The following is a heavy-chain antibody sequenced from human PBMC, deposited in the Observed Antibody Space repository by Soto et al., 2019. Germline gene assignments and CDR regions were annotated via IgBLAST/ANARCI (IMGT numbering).Heavy chain of an antibody. J-gene: IGHJ6*02. CDR3: ARGSTYSGLDV. CDR2: IGTAGAP. CDR1: GFTFNSYD. Sequence: SPRLSCAASGFTFNSYDMHWVRQVKGKGLERVSAIGTAGAPYYPGSVKGRFTISRENAKNSLYLQMNRLRDGDTAVYYCARGSTYSGLDVWGQGTTVTVSS. V-gene: IGHV3-13*05.